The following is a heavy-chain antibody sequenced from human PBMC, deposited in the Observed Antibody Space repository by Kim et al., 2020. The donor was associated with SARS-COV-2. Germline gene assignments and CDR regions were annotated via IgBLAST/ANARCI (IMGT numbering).Heavy chain of an antibody. V-gene: IGHV3-21*04. J-gene: IGHJ4*02. CDR1: GFTFSSYS. CDR3: ARDRPIGSYYIY. CDR2: ISSSSSYI. D-gene: IGHD1-26*01. Sequence: GGSLRLSCAASGFTFSSYSMNWVRQAPGKGLEWVSSISSSSSYIYYADSVKGRFTISRDNAKNSLYLQMNSLRAEDTAVYYCARDRPIGSYYIYWGQGTLVTVSS.